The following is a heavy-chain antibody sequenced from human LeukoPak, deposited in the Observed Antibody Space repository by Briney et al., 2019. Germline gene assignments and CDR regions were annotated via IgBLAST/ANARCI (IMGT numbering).Heavy chain of an antibody. CDR3: ARLQGRGDNYLDY. CDR1: GGSISNYY. J-gene: IGHJ4*02. CDR2: VSYSGSS. V-gene: IGHV4-59*08. D-gene: IGHD7-27*01. Sequence: SETLSLTCTVSGGSISNYYWSWIRQPPGKRLEWIGYVSYSGSSSSNPSLESRVTISVDMSKNQFSLRLSSVTASDTAMYHCARLQGRGDNYLDYWGQGTLVTVSS.